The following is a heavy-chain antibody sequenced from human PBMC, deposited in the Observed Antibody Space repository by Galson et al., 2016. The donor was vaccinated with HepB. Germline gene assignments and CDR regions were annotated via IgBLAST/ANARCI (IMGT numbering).Heavy chain of an antibody. D-gene: IGHD3-22*01. V-gene: IGHV4-59*01. CDR1: GGSISSFY. Sequence: ETLSLTCTVSGGSISSFYWSWIRQPPGQGLEWIGYIYYSGSTSYNPSFKSRVTISADTSKNQFSLKLRSVTAADTAVYYCARDRDSSSYYSLDYWGQGTPVTVSS. J-gene: IGHJ4*02. CDR3: ARDRDSSSYYSLDY. CDR2: IYYSGST.